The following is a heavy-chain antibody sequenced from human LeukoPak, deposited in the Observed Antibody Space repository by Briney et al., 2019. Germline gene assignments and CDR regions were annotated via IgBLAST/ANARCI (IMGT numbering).Heavy chain of an antibody. CDR1: GFTFSTYW. D-gene: IGHD2-15*01. J-gene: IGHJ4*02. CDR3: ARPRYCSSGNCYSDY. V-gene: IGHV3-7*01. Sequence: GGSLRLSCAASGFTFSTYWMSWARQAPGKGLEWVANINQDGSDKYYVDSVKGRFTISRDNAKNSLYLQMNSLRAEDTAVYYCARPRYCSSGNCYSDYWGQGALVTVSS. CDR2: INQDGSDK.